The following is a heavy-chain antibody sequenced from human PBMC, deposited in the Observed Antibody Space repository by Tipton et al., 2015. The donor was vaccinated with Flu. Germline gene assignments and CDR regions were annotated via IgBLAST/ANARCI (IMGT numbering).Heavy chain of an antibody. V-gene: IGHV5-51*01. Sequence: VQLVQSGAEVKKPGESLKISCKDSKYSFISYWIGWVRQMPGKGLEWMGIIYPDDSDTRYSPSFQGQVTISADKSLNTAYLQWTSLKASDSAMYYCAGQDCSTSTCYIDYWGQGTLVTVST. CDR2: IYPDDSDT. J-gene: IGHJ4*02. CDR1: KYSFISYW. D-gene: IGHD2-2*02. CDR3: AGQDCSTSTCYIDY.